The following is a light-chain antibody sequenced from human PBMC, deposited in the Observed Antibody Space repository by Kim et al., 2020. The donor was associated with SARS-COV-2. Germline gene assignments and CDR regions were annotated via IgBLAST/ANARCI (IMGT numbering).Light chain of an antibody. V-gene: IGLV2-14*03. CDR2: DVS. CDR3: SSYTTSISWV. CDR1: SSDVGGYNY. J-gene: IGLJ3*02. Sequence: QSALTQPASVSGSPGQSITISCTGTSSDVGGYNYVSWYQQHPGKAPKLMIYDVSKRPSGVSNRFSGSKSGNTASLTISGLQAEDEADYYCSSYTTSISWVFGGGTQLTAL.